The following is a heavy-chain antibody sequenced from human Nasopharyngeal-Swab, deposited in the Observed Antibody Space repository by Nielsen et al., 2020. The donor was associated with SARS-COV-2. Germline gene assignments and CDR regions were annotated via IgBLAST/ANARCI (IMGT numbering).Heavy chain of an antibody. CDR1: GFTFDDYA. V-gene: IGHV3-20*01. D-gene: IGHD3-3*01. CDR3: ARQTIYSFGWFDS. Sequence: GESLKISCAASGFTFDDYAMSWVRQVPGKGLEWVANINWIGGSADYSDAVKGRFTISRDNAKNSLHLQMNSLRAEDTAIYHCARQTIYSFGWFDSWGQGNLVTVSS. CDR2: INWIGGSA. J-gene: IGHJ5*01.